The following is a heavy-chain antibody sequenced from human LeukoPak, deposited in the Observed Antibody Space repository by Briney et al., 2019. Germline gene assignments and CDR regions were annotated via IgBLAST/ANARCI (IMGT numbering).Heavy chain of an antibody. J-gene: IGHJ6*03. Sequence: GGSLRLSCAASGFTFSSYAMHWVRQAPGKGLEWVAVISYDGSNKYYADSVKGRFTISRDNSKNTLYLQMNSLRAEDTAVYYCARDRSAANVYYYYYMDVWGKGTTVTVSS. CDR3: ARDRSAANVYYYYYMDV. CDR1: GFTFSSYA. CDR2: ISYDGSNK. D-gene: IGHD2-2*01. V-gene: IGHV3-30-3*01.